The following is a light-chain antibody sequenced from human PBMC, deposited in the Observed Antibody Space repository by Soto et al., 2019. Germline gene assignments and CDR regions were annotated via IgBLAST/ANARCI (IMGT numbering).Light chain of an antibody. CDR1: LSVSVY. CDR3: HQRQYWPPIT. V-gene: IGKV3-11*01. J-gene: IGKJ5*01. Sequence: GERATLSCRTSLSVSVYLDWYQQKPGQAPRLLISDASNRATGIPARFSGSGSGTDFTLTISSLEPEDFAVYYCHQRQYWPPITFGQGTRLEIK. CDR2: DAS.